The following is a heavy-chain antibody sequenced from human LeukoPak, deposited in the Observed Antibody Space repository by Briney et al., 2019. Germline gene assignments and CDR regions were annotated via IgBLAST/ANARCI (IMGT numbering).Heavy chain of an antibody. D-gene: IGHD6-6*01. CDR1: GYSFTSYW. J-gene: IGHJ4*02. CDR3: ARHSFNRIRRAAHIDY. V-gene: IGHV5-51*01. CDR2: IYPGDSDT. Sequence: GESLKISCKGSGYSFTSYWIGWVRQMPGKGLEWMGIIYPGDSDTRYSPSFQGQVTISADKSISTAYLQWSSLEASDTAMYYCARHSFNRIRRAAHIDYWGQGTLVTVSS.